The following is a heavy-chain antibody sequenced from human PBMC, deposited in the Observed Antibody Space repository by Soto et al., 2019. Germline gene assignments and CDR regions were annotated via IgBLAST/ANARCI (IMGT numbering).Heavy chain of an antibody. CDR2: IYYSGST. V-gene: IGHV4-39*01. Sequence: PSETLSLTCTVSGGSISSSSYYWGWIRQPPGKGLEWIGSIYYSGSTYYNPSLKSRVTISVDTSKNQFSLKLSSVTAADTAVYYCARIGGYSYGYRVDYWGQGTLVTVS. CDR3: ARIGGYSYGYRVDY. J-gene: IGHJ4*02. D-gene: IGHD5-18*01. CDR1: GGSISSSSYY.